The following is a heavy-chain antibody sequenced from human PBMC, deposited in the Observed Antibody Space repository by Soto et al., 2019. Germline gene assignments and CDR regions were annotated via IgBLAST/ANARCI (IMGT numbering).Heavy chain of an antibody. CDR3: ARIPSYYDFWSGYYPANYYYCGMDV. V-gene: IGHV4-59*01. CDR1: GGSISSYY. D-gene: IGHD3-3*01. J-gene: IGHJ6*02. Sequence: PSETLSLTCTVSGGSISSYYWSWIRQPPGKGLEWIGYIYYSGSTNYNPSLKSRVTISVDTSKNQFSLKLSSVTAADTAVYYCARIPSYYDFWSGYYPANYYYCGMDVWGQGTTVTVSS. CDR2: IYYSGST.